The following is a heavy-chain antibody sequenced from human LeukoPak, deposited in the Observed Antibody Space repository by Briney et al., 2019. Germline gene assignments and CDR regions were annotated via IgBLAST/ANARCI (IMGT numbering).Heavy chain of an antibody. CDR1: GGSISSYY. V-gene: IGHV4-4*07. CDR3: ARDKGYEVDSVDCWFDP. Sequence: PSETLSLTCTVSGGSISSYYWSWIRQPAGKGLEWIGRIYTSGSTNYNPSLKSRVTMSVDTSKNQFSLKLSSVTAADTAVYYCARDKGYEVDSVDCWFDPWGQGTLVTVSS. J-gene: IGHJ5*02. CDR2: IYTSGST. D-gene: IGHD5-12*01.